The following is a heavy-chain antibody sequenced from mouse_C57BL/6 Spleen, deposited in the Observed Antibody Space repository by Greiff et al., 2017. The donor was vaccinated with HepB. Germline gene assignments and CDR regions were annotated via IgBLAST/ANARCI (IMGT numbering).Heavy chain of an antibody. D-gene: IGHD1-1*01. J-gene: IGHJ4*01. Sequence: DVKLQESGPVLVKPGASVKMSCKASGYTFTDYYMNWVKQSHGKSLEWIGVINPYNGGTSYNQKFKGKATLTVDKSSSTAYMELNSLTSEDSAVYYCARGHGSRGLGAMDYWGQGTSVTVSS. CDR3: ARGHGSRGLGAMDY. CDR1: GYTFTDYY. CDR2: INPYNGGT. V-gene: IGHV1-19*01.